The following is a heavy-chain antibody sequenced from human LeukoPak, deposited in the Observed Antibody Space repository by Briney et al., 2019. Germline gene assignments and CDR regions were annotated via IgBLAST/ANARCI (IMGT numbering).Heavy chain of an antibody. CDR2: ISGSGGST. CDR1: GFTFSSYA. D-gene: IGHD2-15*01. CDR3: ARVGRLAFDY. V-gene: IGHV3-23*01. Sequence: GGSLRLSCAASGFTFSSYAMSWVRQAPGKGLEWVSAISGSGGSTYYADSVKGRFTISRDNAKNSLYLQMNSLRAEDTAVYYCARVGRLAFDYWGQGTLVTVSS. J-gene: IGHJ4*02.